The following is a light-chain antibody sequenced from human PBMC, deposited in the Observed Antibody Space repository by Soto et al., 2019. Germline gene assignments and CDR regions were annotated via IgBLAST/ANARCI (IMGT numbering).Light chain of an antibody. Sequence: QSVLTQPPSASGTPGQRVTISCSGSNSNIGTNAVNWYQQIPGTAPKLLIYNNNQQPSGVPDRFSGSKSGTSASLAISGLQSEDEADYPCATWDDTLRTWVFGGGTKLTVL. CDR1: NSNIGTNA. CDR3: ATWDDTLRTWV. CDR2: NNN. J-gene: IGLJ3*02. V-gene: IGLV1-44*01.